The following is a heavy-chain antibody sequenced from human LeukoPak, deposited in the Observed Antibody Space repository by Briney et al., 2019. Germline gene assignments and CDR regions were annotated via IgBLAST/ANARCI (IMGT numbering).Heavy chain of an antibody. CDR1: VGSINLYY. D-gene: IGHD6-19*01. Sequence: SETLSLTCTVSVGSINLYYWSWIRQPPGKGLEWIGDIYYSGSTNYNPSLKSRVTISVDTSKNQFSLKLSSVTAADTAVYYCAISSGWYEDAFDIWGQGTMVTVSS. CDR2: IYYSGST. CDR3: AISSGWYEDAFDI. V-gene: IGHV4-59*12. J-gene: IGHJ3*02.